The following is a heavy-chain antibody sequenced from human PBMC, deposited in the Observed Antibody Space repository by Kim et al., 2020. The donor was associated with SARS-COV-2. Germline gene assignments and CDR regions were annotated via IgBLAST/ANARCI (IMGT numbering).Heavy chain of an antibody. V-gene: IGHV3-11*05. CDR3: ARGARTAAYGPLFDH. Sequence: GGSLRLSCVISGFNLNDYYMAWIRQAPGKGLEWVSYISGSSRFTNYADSVRGRFTISKDSVKSSMYLHMSDLRDEDTAKYFCARGARTAAYGPLFDHWGQGAQVTVSS. J-gene: IGHJ4*02. CDR1: GFNLNDYY. D-gene: IGHD6-13*01. CDR2: ISGSSRFT.